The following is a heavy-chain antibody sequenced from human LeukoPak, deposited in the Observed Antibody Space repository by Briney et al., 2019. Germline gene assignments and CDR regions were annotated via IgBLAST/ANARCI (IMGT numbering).Heavy chain of an antibody. D-gene: IGHD6-25*01. Sequence: GGSLRLSCAASGFTFSSYSLNWVRQAPGKGLEWVSSISSSSSYIDYADSVKGRFTISRDNAKNSLYLQMNSLRADDTAVYYCARFAAGGSYYYYMDVWGKGTTVTVSS. CDR1: GFTFSSYS. J-gene: IGHJ6*03. V-gene: IGHV3-21*01. CDR2: ISSSSSYI. CDR3: ARFAAGGSYYYYMDV.